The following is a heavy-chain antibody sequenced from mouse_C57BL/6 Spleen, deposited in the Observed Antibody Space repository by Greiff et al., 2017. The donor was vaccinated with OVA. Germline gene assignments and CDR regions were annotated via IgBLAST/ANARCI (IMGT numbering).Heavy chain of an antibody. D-gene: IGHD2-4*01. J-gene: IGHJ4*01. Sequence: VQVVESGPGLVAPSQSLSITCTVSGFSLTSYGVHWVRQPPGKGLEWLVVIWSDGSTTYNSALKSRLSISKDNSKSQVFLKMNSLQTDDTAMYYCASAYDYDGKYYAMDYWGQGTSVTVSS. CDR1: GFSLTSYG. V-gene: IGHV2-6*03. CDR2: IWSDGST. CDR3: ASAYDYDGKYYAMDY.